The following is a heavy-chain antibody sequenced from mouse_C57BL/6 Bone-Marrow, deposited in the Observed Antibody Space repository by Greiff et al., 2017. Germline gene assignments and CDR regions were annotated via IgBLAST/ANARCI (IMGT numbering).Heavy chain of an antibody. Sequence: VQLQQPGAELVMPGASVKLSCKASGYTFTSYWMHWVKQRPGQGLEWIGEIDPSDSYTNYNQKFKGKSTLTVDKSSSTAYMQLSSLTSEDSAVYYCARLNFYYDYDGAMDYWGQGTSVTVSS. J-gene: IGHJ4*01. CDR3: ARLNFYYDYDGAMDY. CDR1: GYTFTSYW. CDR2: IDPSDSYT. D-gene: IGHD2-4*01. V-gene: IGHV1-69*01.